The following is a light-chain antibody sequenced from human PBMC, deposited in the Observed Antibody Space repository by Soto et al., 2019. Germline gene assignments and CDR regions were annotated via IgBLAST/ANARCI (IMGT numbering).Light chain of an antibody. V-gene: IGKV3-20*01. CDR1: QSISNNH. CDR2: GTS. J-gene: IGKJ4*01. CDR3: EYYGTSIT. Sequence: EIVLTQSPGTLSLSPGERVTLSCRASQSISNNHLAWYQQKPGQAPRLLIHGTSNRATGIPDRVSGCGSGTDFTLTFSRLEPEDFAVYYCEYYGTSITFGGGTKVEIK.